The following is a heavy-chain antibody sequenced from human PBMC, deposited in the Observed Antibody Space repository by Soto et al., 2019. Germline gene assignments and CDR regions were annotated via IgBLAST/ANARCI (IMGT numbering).Heavy chain of an antibody. V-gene: IGHV3-30*18. CDR2: LSYNGSNK. Sequence: QVQLVESGGGVVQPGRSLRLSCAASGFTFSSYGMHWVRQAPGKGREWVAVLSYNGSNKNYAGSGKGRFTNSRENSKNPPYSQMNSLGAADPAGFYVAKGKGGYYDSDCGFHFDYRGPGTLVSVSS. J-gene: IGHJ4*02. CDR1: GFTFSSYG. D-gene: IGHD3-16*01. CDR3: AKGKGGYYDSDCGFHFDY.